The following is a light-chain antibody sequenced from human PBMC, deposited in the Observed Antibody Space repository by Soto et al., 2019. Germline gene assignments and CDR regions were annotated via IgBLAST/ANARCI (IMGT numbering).Light chain of an antibody. J-gene: IGLJ2*01. CDR1: TSNIGAGYD. V-gene: IGLV1-40*01. Sequence: QSVLTQPPSVSGAPGQRVTISCTGSTSNIGAGYDVHWYQQLPGTAPKLLIYGNINRPSEVPARFSASKSGTSASLAITGIQADDEADYYCQSYDSSLSGRVFGGGTKVTVL. CDR2: GNI. CDR3: QSYDSSLSGRV.